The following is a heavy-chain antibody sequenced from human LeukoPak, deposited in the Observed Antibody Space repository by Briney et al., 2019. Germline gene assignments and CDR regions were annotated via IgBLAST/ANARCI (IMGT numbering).Heavy chain of an antibody. D-gene: IGHD3-10*01. J-gene: IGHJ5*02. V-gene: IGHV4-59*11. CDR1: GGSISSHY. CDR2: IYYSGST. Sequence: SETLSLTCTVSGGSISSHYWSWIRQPPGKVLEWIGYIYYSGSTNYNPSLKSRVTISVDTSKNQFSLRLSSVTAADTAVYYCAREESMVRGTSWFDPWGQGTLVTVS. CDR3: AREESMVRGTSWFDP.